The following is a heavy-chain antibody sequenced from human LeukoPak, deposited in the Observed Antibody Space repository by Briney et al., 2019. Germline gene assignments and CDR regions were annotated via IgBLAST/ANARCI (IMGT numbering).Heavy chain of an antibody. CDR3: ARRPSRKLLWLRTAEYYFDY. J-gene: IGHJ4*02. CDR2: IYPGDSDT. D-gene: IGHD3-10*01. V-gene: IGHV5-51*01. Sequence: GESLKISCKGSGYSFTSYWIGWVRQMPGKGLEWMGIIYPGDSDTRCSPSFQGQVTISADKSISTAYLQWSSLKASDTTMYYCARRPSRKLLWLRTAEYYFDYWGQGTLVTVSS. CDR1: GYSFTSYW.